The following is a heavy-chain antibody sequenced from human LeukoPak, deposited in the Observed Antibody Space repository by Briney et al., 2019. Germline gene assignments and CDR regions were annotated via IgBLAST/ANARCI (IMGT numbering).Heavy chain of an antibody. J-gene: IGHJ4*02. Sequence: GGSLRLSCAASGFTFSSYAMNWVRQAAGKGLEWVSAISTRGGTTYYADSVKGRFTISRDDSKNTLYLQMNSLRVEDTAVYYCAKDRWVGATISHYFDYWGQGTLVTVSS. D-gene: IGHD1-26*01. CDR2: ISTRGGTT. V-gene: IGHV3-23*01. CDR3: AKDRWVGATISHYFDY. CDR1: GFTFSSYA.